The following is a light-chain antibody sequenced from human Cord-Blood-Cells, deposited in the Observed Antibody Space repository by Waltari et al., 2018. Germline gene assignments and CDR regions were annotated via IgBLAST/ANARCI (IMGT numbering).Light chain of an antibody. J-gene: IGLJ1*01. CDR3: AAWDDSLNGPNYV. V-gene: IGLV1-44*01. CDR1: SSNIGSNT. CDR2: SNN. Sequence: QSVLTQLPSASGTPGQRVTISCSGSSSNIGSNTVNWYQQLPGTAPNLLIYSNNQRPSGVPDRFSGSKSGTSASLAISGLQSEDEADYYCAAWDDSLNGPNYVFGTGTKVTVL.